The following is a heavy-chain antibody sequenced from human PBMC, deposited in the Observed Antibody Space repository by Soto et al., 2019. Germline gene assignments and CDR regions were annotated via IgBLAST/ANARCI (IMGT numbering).Heavy chain of an antibody. CDR2: ISAYNGNT. D-gene: IGHD6-19*01. J-gene: IGHJ3*02. V-gene: IGHV1-18*04. CDR3: ARDRSSGWLAGQDAFDI. CDR1: GYTFTSYG. Sequence: QVKLVQSGAEVKKPGASVKVSCKASGYTFTSYGISWVRQAPGQGLEWMGWISAYNGNTNYAQKLQGRVTMTTDTSTSTAYMELRSLRSDDTAVYYCARDRSSGWLAGQDAFDIWGQGTMVTVSS.